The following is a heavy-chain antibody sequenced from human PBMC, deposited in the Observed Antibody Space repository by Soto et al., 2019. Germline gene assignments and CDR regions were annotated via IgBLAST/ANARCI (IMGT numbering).Heavy chain of an antibody. CDR2: IGANAGVT. D-gene: IGHD5-12*01. CDR3: ARYSGSDTGGFDP. V-gene: IGHV3-64*04. Sequence: GGSLRLSCSASGFSFRNYALYWVRQAPGNGLHFVSAIGANAGVTYYADSVKDRFTISRDNSKNTLYLQMNSLRAEDTAVYYCARYSGSDTGGFDPWGQGTLVTVSS. J-gene: IGHJ5*02. CDR1: GFSFRNYA.